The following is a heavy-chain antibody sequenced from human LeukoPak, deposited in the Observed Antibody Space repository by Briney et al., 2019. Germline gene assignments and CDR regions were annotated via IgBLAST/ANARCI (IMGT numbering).Heavy chain of an antibody. CDR1: GFTFSSYS. J-gene: IGHJ4*02. V-gene: IGHV3-23*01. CDR2: ISGSGGST. CDR3: AKAMRAVAGTYYFDY. Sequence: GGSLRLSCAASGFTFSSYSMNWVRQAPGKGLEWVSAISGSGGSTYYADSVKGRFTISRDNSKNTLYLQMNSLRAEDTAVYYCAKAMRAVAGTYYFDYWGQGTLVTVSS. D-gene: IGHD6-19*01.